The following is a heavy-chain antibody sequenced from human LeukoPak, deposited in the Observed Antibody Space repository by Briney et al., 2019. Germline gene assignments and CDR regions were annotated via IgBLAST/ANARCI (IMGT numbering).Heavy chain of an antibody. Sequence: SEILSLTCTVSSGSITGSTYYWGWFRQPPGKGLEWIGSFYYDGRTYYSPSLKSRLTLSGDTSKNHFSLKLSSVTAADTAVYYCVRRAGDWAVNWIDPWGQGTLVTVSS. D-gene: IGHD2-21*02. CDR1: SGSITGSTYY. V-gene: IGHV4-39*02. CDR3: VRRAGDWAVNWIDP. CDR2: FYYDGRT. J-gene: IGHJ5*02.